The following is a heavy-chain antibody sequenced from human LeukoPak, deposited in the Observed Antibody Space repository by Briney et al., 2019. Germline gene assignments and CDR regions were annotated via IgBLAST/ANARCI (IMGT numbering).Heavy chain of an antibody. CDR1: GFTFSSYS. CDR3: ARDTPYSGYDKDAFDI. J-gene: IGHJ3*02. Sequence: GGSLRLSCAASGFTFSSYSMNWVRQAPGKGLEWVSYISSSSSTIYYADSVKGRFTISGDNAKNSLYLQMNSLRAEDTAVYYCARDTPYSGYDKDAFDIWGQGTMVTVSS. D-gene: IGHD5-12*01. CDR2: ISSSSSTI. V-gene: IGHV3-48*01.